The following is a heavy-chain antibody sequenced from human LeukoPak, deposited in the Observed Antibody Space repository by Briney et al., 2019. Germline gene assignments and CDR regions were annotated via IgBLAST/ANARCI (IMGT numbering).Heavy chain of an antibody. CDR2: ISDRGDRQ. J-gene: IGHJ4*02. V-gene: IGHV3-23*01. CDR1: GFTFTNYA. Sequence: GGSLRLSCAASGFTFTNYAMSWVRQAPGKGLEWVSVISDRGDRQYYADSVKGRFTISRDNSMNTLRLQMNSLSVEDTAVYYCVVYTGGYRSQFWGQGTLVTVSS. D-gene: IGHD5-24*01. CDR3: VVYTGGYRSQF.